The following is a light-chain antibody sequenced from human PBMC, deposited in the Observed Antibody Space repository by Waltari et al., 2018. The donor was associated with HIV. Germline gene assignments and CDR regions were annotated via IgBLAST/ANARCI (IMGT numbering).Light chain of an antibody. Sequence: QSVLTQPPSVSAAPGQKVTISCSGSSSNIGNNYVSWYQQLPGTAPKLLIYDNKRRPSGIPDRCAGSKSGTSATLGIAGLQTGDEAEYYCGTWDSSLSAGGVFGGGTKLTVL. CDR3: GTWDSSLSAGGV. CDR2: DNK. CDR1: SSNIGNNY. J-gene: IGLJ2*01. V-gene: IGLV1-51*01.